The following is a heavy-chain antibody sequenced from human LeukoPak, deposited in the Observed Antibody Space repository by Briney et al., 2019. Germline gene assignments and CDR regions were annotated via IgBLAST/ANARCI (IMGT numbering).Heavy chain of an antibody. CDR2: ISSSGRTK. CDR1: GFTFSSYE. V-gene: IGHV3-48*03. D-gene: IGHD3-22*01. Sequence: GGSLRLSCAASGFTFSSYEMNWVRQAPGKGLEWVSYISSSGRTKYYADSVKGRFTISRDNSKNTLYLQMNSLRAEDTAVYYCAKDPSSGSDYWGQGTLVTVSS. J-gene: IGHJ4*02. CDR3: AKDPSSGSDY.